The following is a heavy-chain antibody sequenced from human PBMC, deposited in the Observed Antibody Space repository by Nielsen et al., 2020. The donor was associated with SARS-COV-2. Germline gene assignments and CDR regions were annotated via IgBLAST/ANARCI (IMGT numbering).Heavy chain of an antibody. V-gene: IGHV4-4*07. CDR3: ARDRITPYAFDI. Sequence: SETLSLTCTVSGGSISSYYWSWIRQPAGKGLEWIGRIYTSGSTNYNPSFKSRVTMSVDTSKNQFSLKLTSVTAADTAVYYCARDRITPYAFDIWGQGTMVTVSS. D-gene: IGHD3-10*01. CDR2: IYTSGST. CDR1: GGSISSYY. J-gene: IGHJ3*02.